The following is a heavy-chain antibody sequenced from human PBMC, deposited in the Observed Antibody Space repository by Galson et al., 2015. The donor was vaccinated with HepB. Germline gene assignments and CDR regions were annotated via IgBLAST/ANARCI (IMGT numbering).Heavy chain of an antibody. Sequence: SLRLSCAASGFTSDDYAMHWVRQAPGKGLEWVSLISWDGGSTYYADSVKGRFTISRDNSKNSLYLQMNSLRAEDTALYYCAKDMRTPDYVWGSYPGYWGQGTLVTVSS. V-gene: IGHV3-43D*03. CDR3: AKDMRTPDYVWGSYPGY. D-gene: IGHD3-16*02. CDR2: ISWDGGST. CDR1: GFTSDDYA. J-gene: IGHJ4*02.